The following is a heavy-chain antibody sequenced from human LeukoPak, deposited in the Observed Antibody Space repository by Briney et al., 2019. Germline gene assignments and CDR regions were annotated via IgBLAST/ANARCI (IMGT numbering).Heavy chain of an antibody. J-gene: IGHJ4*02. CDR2: ISYDGSNK. Sequence: PGGSLRLSCSASGFTFSSYAMHWVRQAPAKGLEWVAVISYDGSNKNYADSVNGRLTISRDNSKNNLYLQMNSLRAEDTAVYYCARDSGLLRLQYYFDYWGQGTLVTVSS. CDR1: GFTFSSYA. D-gene: IGHD1-26*01. V-gene: IGHV3-30-3*01. CDR3: ARDSGLLRLQYYFDY.